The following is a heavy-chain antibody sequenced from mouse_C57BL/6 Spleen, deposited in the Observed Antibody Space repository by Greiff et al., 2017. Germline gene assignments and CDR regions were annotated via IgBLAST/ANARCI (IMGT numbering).Heavy chain of an antibody. V-gene: IGHV1-64*01. CDR2: IHPNSGST. Sequence: VQLQESGAELVKPGASVKLSCKASGYTFTSYWMHWVKQRPGQGLEWIGMIHPNSGSTNYNEKFKSKATLTVDKSSSTAYMQLSSLTSEDSAVYYCARLGGYYDAMDYWGQGTSVTDSS. CDR3: ARLGGYYDAMDY. CDR1: GYTFTSYW. J-gene: IGHJ4*01. D-gene: IGHD2-2*01.